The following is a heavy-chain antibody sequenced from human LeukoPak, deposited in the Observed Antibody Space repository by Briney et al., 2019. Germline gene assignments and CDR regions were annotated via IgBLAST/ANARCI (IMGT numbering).Heavy chain of an antibody. D-gene: IGHD3-22*01. V-gene: IGHV3-23*01. J-gene: IGHJ4*02. CDR3: AKSSYYDSSGYYREYYFDY. Sequence: GGSLRLSCAASGFTFSSYAMSWVRQAPGKGLEWVSSVSGSGGSTYYADSVKGRFTISRDNSKNTLFLQMNSLRAEDTTVYYCAKSSYYDSSGYYREYYFDYWGQGTLVTVSS. CDR1: GFTFSSYA. CDR2: VSGSGGST.